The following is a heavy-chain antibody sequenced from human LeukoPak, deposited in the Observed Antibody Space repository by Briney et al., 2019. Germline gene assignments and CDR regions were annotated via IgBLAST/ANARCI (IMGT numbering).Heavy chain of an antibody. J-gene: IGHJ6*03. CDR1: GFTFSSYE. D-gene: IGHD3-10*01. CDR2: IDNSGTTI. CDR3: ARGLWFGELTSGYMDV. Sequence: PGGSLRLSCAASGFTFSSYEMNWVRQAPGKGLEWVSYIDNSGTTIYYADSVKGRFTISRDNAKKSLYLQMNSLRAEDTALYYCARGLWFGELTSGYMDVWGKGTTVTVSS. V-gene: IGHV3-48*03.